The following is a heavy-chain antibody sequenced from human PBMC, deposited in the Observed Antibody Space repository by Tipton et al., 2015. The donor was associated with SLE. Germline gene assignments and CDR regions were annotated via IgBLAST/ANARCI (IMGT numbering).Heavy chain of an antibody. J-gene: IGHJ4*02. CDR3: ARDRYGGYSYGHYDY. Sequence: QLVQSGGGLVNAGGSLRLSCVASGFPFSIVWMSWVRQVPGKGLEWVSYISTSGSTTYYADSVKGRVTISRDNAKNSVYLQMNSLRAEDTAIYYCARDRYGGYSYGHYDYWGQGTLVTVSS. V-gene: IGHV3-11*01. CDR2: ISTSGSTT. D-gene: IGHD5-18*01. CDR1: GFPFSIVW.